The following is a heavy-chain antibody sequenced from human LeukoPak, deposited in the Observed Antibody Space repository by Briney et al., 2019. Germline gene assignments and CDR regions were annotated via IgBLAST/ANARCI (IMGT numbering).Heavy chain of an antibody. Sequence: SQTLSLTCTVSGGSINSGDYYWNWIRQPPGKGLEWIGYIYCSGNTYYNPSLKTRVTICVDTSKNQFSLKLSSVTAADTAVYYCARRGKWLQLFDPWGQGTLVTVSS. V-gene: IGHV4-30-4*08. D-gene: IGHD3-22*01. J-gene: IGHJ5*02. CDR3: ARRGKWLQLFDP. CDR2: IYCSGNT. CDR1: GGSINSGDYY.